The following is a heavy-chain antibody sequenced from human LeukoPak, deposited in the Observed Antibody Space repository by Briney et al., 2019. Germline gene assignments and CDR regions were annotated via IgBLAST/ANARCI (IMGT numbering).Heavy chain of an antibody. J-gene: IGHJ6*03. CDR2: IYYSGST. CDR3: ARGLYYYYMDV. Sequence: SETLSLTCTVSGGSISSYYWSWIRQPPGKGLEWIGYIYYSGSTNYNPSLKSRVTISVDTSKNQFSLKLSSVTAADTAVYYCARGLYYYYMDVWGKGTTVTVSS. V-gene: IGHV4-59*01. CDR1: GGSISSYY.